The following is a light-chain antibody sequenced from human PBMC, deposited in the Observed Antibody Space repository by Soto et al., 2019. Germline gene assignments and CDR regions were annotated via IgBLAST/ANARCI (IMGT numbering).Light chain of an antibody. CDR3: QQYHDWPPIT. Sequence: ETVMTQSPATLSLSPGESATLSCRASQSISDDLAWYQQKPGQAPRLLIYGASTRATDIPARFSGSGSGTDLSITISSLQSEDFAIDYCQQYHDWPPITFGPGTKVSIK. J-gene: IGKJ3*01. V-gene: IGKV3-15*01. CDR1: QSISDD. CDR2: GAS.